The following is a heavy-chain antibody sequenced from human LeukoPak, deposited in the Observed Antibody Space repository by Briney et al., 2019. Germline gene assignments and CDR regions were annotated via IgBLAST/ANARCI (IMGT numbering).Heavy chain of an antibody. D-gene: IGHD3-3*01. CDR3: ARGSAYYNY. J-gene: IGHJ4*02. V-gene: IGHV4-59*01. CDR2: ISSGGST. Sequence: AETLFLTCTVSGGSINTYFWSWIRQPPGKGLEWIGYISSGGSTNYNPSLKSRVTISVDTSKNQFSLKLSSVTAADTAVYYCARGSAYYNYWGQGTLVPVSS. CDR1: GGSINTYF.